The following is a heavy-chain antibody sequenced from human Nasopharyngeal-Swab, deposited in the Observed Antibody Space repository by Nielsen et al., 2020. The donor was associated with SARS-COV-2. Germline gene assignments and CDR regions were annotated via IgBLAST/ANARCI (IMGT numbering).Heavy chain of an antibody. CDR3: AREDRDGDYFDY. V-gene: IGHV3-21*01. CDR1: GFTFSSYE. CDR2: ISSSSSYI. J-gene: IGHJ4*02. Sequence: GESLKISCAASGFTFSSYEMNWVRQAPGKGLEWVSSISSSSSYIYYADSVKGRFTISRDNAKNSLYLQMNSLRAEDTAVYYCAREDRDGDYFDYWGQGTLVTVSS. D-gene: IGHD4-17*01.